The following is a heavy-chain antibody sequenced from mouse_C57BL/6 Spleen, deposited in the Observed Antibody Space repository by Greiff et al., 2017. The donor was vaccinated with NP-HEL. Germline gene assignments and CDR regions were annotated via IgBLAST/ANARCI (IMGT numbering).Heavy chain of an antibody. D-gene: IGHD2-3*01. V-gene: IGHV1-80*01. CDR1: GYAFSSYW. CDR3: ARDGMMVTFYAMDY. J-gene: IGHJ4*01. CDR2: IYPGDGDT. Sequence: VQLQQSGAELVKPGASVKISCKASGYAFSSYWMNWVKQRPGKGLEWIGQIYPGDGDTNYNGKFKGKATLTADKSSSTAYMQLSSLTSEDSAVYFCARDGMMVTFYAMDYWGQGTSVTVSS.